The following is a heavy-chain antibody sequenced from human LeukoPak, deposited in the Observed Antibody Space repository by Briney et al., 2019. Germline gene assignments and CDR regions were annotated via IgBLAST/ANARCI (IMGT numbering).Heavy chain of an antibody. Sequence: PGGSLRLSCAASGFTFSSHAMSWVRQAPGKGLEWVSGISGSGGSTYYADSVEGRFTISRDNSKNTLYVQMNSLRAEDTAVYYCAKGRAGIDYWGQGTLVIVSS. V-gene: IGHV3-23*01. D-gene: IGHD6-19*01. CDR2: ISGSGGST. CDR3: AKGRAGIDY. J-gene: IGHJ4*02. CDR1: GFTFSSHA.